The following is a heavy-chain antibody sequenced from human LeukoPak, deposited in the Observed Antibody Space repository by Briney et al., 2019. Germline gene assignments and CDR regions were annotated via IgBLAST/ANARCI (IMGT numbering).Heavy chain of an antibody. CDR3: AKVCSGSYYAFDI. CDR1: GFTFSSYA. J-gene: IGHJ3*02. V-gene: IGHV3-23*01. Sequence: SGGSLRLSCAASGFTFSSYAMSWVRQAPGKGLEWVSAVSGSGGSTYYADSVKGRFTISRDNSKNTLYLHMNSLRAEDTAVYYCAKVCSGSYYAFDIWGQGTMVTVSS. CDR2: VSGSGGST. D-gene: IGHD1-26*01.